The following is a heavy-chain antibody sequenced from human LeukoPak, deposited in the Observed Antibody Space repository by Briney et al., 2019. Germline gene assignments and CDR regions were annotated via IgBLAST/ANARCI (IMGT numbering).Heavy chain of an antibody. CDR2: ISSSSSYI. Sequence: GGSLRLSCAASGFAFSSYGMNWVRQAPGKGLEWVSSISSSSSYIFYADSVKGRFTISRDNARNSLYLQMNSLRAEDTAVYFCARDPTMVISYLFDSWGQGTLVTVSS. J-gene: IGHJ4*02. D-gene: IGHD4/OR15-4a*01. V-gene: IGHV3-21*01. CDR3: ARDPTMVISYLFDS. CDR1: GFAFSSYG.